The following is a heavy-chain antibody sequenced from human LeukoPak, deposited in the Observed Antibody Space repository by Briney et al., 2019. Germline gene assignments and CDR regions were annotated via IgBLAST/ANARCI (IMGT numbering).Heavy chain of an antibody. D-gene: IGHD3-10*01. CDR3: ARGEEHGSGTVHFDY. V-gene: IGHV4-4*02. Sequence: SETLSLTCAVSGDSISNSHWWSWVRQPPRKGLEWIGEIYHGGSTNFNPSLKSRVTISVDRSNNQFSLRLTAVTAADTAVYYCARGEEHGSGTVHFDYWGQGTLVTVSS. CDR1: GDSISNSHW. CDR2: IYHGGST. J-gene: IGHJ4*02.